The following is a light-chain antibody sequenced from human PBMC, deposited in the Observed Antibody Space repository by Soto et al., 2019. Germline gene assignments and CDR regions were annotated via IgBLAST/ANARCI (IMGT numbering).Light chain of an antibody. J-gene: IGLJ1*01. CDR3: SSYAGTHIV. V-gene: IGLV2-8*01. CDR2: DVS. Sequence: QSVLXQPPSASGSPGQSVTISCTGTSSDVGGYNYVSWYQQHPGKAPKLMIYDVSSRPSGVPDRFSGSKSGNTASLTVSGLQAEDEADYYCSSYAGTHIVFGTGTKVTVL. CDR1: SSDVGGYNY.